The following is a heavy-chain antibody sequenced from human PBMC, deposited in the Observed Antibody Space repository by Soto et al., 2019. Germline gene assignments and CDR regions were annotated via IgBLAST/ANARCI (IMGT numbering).Heavy chain of an antibody. CDR1: GGSFTSNNW. Sequence: QVQLQESGPGLVKPSGTLSLTCAVSGGSFTSNNWWTWVRQPPGQGLEWIGEIYRTGSTNYNSSLKSRVTISLDKSENQFSLKVTSLTAADTAVYYCASRDPGTSVDYWGQGTLVTASS. D-gene: IGHD1-7*01. V-gene: IGHV4-4*02. CDR3: ASRDPGTSVDY. J-gene: IGHJ4*02. CDR2: IYRTGST.